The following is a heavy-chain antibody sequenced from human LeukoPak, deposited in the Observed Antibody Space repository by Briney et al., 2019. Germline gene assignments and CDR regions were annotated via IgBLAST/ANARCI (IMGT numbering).Heavy chain of an antibody. D-gene: IGHD3-22*01. Sequence: ASVKVSCKASGYTFTSYDINWVRQATGQGLEWMGWISAYNGNTNYAQKLQGRVTMTTDTSTSTAYMELRSLRSDDTAVYYCARDGGYYDSSGYYPKSRNWFDPWGQGTLVIVSS. CDR1: GYTFTSYD. CDR3: ARDGGYYDSSGYYPKSRNWFDP. V-gene: IGHV1-18*01. CDR2: ISAYNGNT. J-gene: IGHJ5*02.